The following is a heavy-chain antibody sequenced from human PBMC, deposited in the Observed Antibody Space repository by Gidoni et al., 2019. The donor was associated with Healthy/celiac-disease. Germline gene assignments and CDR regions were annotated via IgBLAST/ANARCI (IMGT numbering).Heavy chain of an antibody. D-gene: IGHD2-21*02. J-gene: IGHJ4*02. CDR3: ARGAFVTAFDY. Sequence: QVQLLESGGGVVQPARPLRRPCAACGFTFSSYAMHWVRQAPGKGLEWVAVISYDGSNKYYADSVKGRFTISRDNSKNTLYLQMNSLRAEDTAVYYCARGAFVTAFDYWGQGTLVTVSS. CDR1: GFTFSSYA. CDR2: ISYDGSNK. V-gene: IGHV3-30-3*01.